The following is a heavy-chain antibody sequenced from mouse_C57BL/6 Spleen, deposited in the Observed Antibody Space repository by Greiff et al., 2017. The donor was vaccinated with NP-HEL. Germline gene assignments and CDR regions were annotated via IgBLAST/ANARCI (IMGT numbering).Heavy chain of an antibody. Sequence: QVHVKQPGAELVKPGASVKLSCKASGYTFTSYWMHWVKQRPGQGLEWIGMIHPNSGSTNYNEKFKSKATLTVDKSSSTAYMQLSSLTSEDSAVYYCARKGGRGSSYYFDYWGQGTTLTVSS. V-gene: IGHV1-64*01. CDR2: IHPNSGST. CDR3: ARKGGRGSSYYFDY. CDR1: GYTFTSYW. J-gene: IGHJ2*01. D-gene: IGHD1-1*01.